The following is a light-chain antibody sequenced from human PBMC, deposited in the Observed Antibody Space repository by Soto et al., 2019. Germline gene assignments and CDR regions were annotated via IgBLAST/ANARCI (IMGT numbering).Light chain of an antibody. Sequence: QSALTQPASVSGSPGQSITMSCTGTSSDVGGYNYVSWYQQHPGKAPKLVIYDVSNRPSGISNRFSGSKSGNTASLIISGLQAEDEADYYCNSYTSSSAFVFGTGTKLTVL. V-gene: IGLV2-14*03. CDR1: SSDVGGYNY. J-gene: IGLJ1*01. CDR2: DVS. CDR3: NSYTSSSAFV.